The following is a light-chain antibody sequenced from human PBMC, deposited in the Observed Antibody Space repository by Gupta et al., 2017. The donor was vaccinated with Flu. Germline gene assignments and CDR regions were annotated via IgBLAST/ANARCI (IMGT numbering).Light chain of an antibody. CDR2: TAS. CDR1: QYINSY. Sequence: AIRITQSPSSLSASTGDRVTITCRASQYINSYLAWYQQKPGKSPKLLIYTASTLQSGVPSRFSGSGSGTDFTLTISSLQSEDFATYYCQQCYKYPLTFGGGTKVEIK. CDR3: QQCYKYPLT. V-gene: IGKV1-8*01. J-gene: IGKJ4*01.